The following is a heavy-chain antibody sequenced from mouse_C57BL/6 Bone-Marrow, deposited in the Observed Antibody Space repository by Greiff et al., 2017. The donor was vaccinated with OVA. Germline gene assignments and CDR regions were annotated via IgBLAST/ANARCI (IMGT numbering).Heavy chain of an antibody. Sequence: EVQRVESGGGLVQPKGSLKLSCAASGFSFNTYAMNWVRQAPGKGLEWVARIRSKSNNYATYYADSVKDRFTISRDDSESMLYLQMNNLKTEDTAMYYCVSHYGWEKYAMDYWGQGTSVTVSS. D-gene: IGHD2-2*01. CDR1: GFSFNTYA. CDR3: VSHYGWEKYAMDY. J-gene: IGHJ4*01. V-gene: IGHV10-1*01. CDR2: IRSKSNNYAT.